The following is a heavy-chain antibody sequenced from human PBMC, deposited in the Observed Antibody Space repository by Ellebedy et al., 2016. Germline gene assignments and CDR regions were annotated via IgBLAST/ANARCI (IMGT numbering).Heavy chain of an antibody. V-gene: IGHV4-4*02. D-gene: IGHD5-18*01. CDR1: GGSINSSNW. J-gene: IGHJ2*01. Sequence: SETLSLTCAVSGGSINSSNWWSWVRQPPGKGLEWIGEIYHSGSTNYNPSLKSRVTISVDKSKNQFSLKLSSVTAADTAVYYCARCPYVDTTMVPDLWGRGTLVTVSS. CDR3: ARCPYVDTTMVPDL. CDR2: IYHSGST.